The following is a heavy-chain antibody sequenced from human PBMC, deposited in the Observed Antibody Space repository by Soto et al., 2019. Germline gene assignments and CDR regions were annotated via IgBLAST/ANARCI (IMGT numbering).Heavy chain of an antibody. D-gene: IGHD3-10*01. Sequence: PSETLSLTCAVYGGSFSGYYWSWIRQPPGKGLEWIGEINHSGSTNYNPFLKSRVTISVDTSKNQFSLKLSSVTAADTAVYYCARGRSSGSYYNSRLGQNWFDPWGQGTLVTVSS. CDR2: INHSGST. J-gene: IGHJ5*02. CDR1: GGSFSGYY. CDR3: ARGRSSGSYYNSRLGQNWFDP. V-gene: IGHV4-34*01.